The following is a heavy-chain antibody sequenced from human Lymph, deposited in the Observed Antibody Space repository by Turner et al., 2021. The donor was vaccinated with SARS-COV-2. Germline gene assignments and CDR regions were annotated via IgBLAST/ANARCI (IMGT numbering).Heavy chain of an antibody. CDR1: GGSISSYY. V-gene: IGHV4-4*07. J-gene: IGHJ2*01. CDR2: IYTSGST. CDR3: ARDGYYDSSGYYLRGEEVFDL. D-gene: IGHD3-22*01. Sequence: QVQLQESGPGLVKPSETLSLTCTVSGGSISSYYWSWIRQPAGKGLEWIGRIYTSGSTNYNSSLKSRVTMSVDTSKNQFSLKLSSVTAADTAVYYFARDGYYDSSGYYLRGEEVFDLWGRGTLVTVSS.